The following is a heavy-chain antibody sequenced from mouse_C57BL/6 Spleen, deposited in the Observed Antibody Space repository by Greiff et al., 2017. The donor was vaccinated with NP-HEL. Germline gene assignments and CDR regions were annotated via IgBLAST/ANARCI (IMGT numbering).Heavy chain of an antibody. D-gene: IGHD2-4*01. CDR1: GFTFSDYY. CDR2: INYDGSST. J-gene: IGHJ2*01. Sequence: EVQVVESEGGLVQPGSSMKLSCTASGFTFSDYYMAWVRQVPEKGLEWVANINYDGSSTYYLDSLKSRFIISRDNAKNILYLQMSSLKSEDTATYYCARKGDDYDGGDYFDYWGQGTTLTVSS. CDR3: ARKGDDYDGGDYFDY. V-gene: IGHV5-16*01.